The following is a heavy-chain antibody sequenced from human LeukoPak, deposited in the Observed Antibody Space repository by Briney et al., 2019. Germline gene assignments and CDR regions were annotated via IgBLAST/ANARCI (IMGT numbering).Heavy chain of an antibody. Sequence: ASVKVSCKASGYTFTSYAMHWVRQAPGQRLEWMGWINAGKGNTKYSQEFQGRVTITRDTSASTAYMELSSLRSEDMAVYYCARDLADILTGFAGYWGQGTLVTVSS. CDR1: GYTFTSYA. J-gene: IGHJ4*02. CDR3: ARDLADILTGFAGY. V-gene: IGHV1-3*03. D-gene: IGHD3-9*01. CDR2: INAGKGNT.